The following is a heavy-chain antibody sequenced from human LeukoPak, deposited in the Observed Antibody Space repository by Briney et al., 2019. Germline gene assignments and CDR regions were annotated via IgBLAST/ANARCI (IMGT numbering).Heavy chain of an antibody. CDR1: GFTFSSYS. CDR3: ARSTAVLTAINY. CDR2: ISSSSSYI. J-gene: IGHJ4*02. D-gene: IGHD2-21*02. Sequence: GGSLRLSCAASGFTFSSYSMNWVRQAPGKGLEWVSSISSSSSYIYYADSVKGRSTISRDNSKNTLYLQMNSLRAEDTAVYYCARSTAVLTAINYWGQGTLVTVSS. V-gene: IGHV3-21*01.